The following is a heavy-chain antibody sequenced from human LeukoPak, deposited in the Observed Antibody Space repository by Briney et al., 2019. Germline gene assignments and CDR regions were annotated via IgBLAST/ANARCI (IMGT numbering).Heavy chain of an antibody. CDR2: INQDGSKK. Sequence: GGSLRLSCVASRFTFSNYWMSWVGQAPGRGLGWVANINQDGSKKPYADSMKGGCTISRDNAKESLYLQLNSLRADDTAVYYCAKWGPHCVGDYCPALDAWGQGTLVTVSS. J-gene: IGHJ5*02. V-gene: IGHV3-7*01. D-gene: IGHD2-21*02. CDR3: AKWGPHCVGDYCPALDA. CDR1: RFTFSNYW.